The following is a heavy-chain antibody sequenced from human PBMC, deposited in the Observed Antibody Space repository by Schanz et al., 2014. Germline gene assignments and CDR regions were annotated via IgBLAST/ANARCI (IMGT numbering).Heavy chain of an antibody. V-gene: IGHV3-23*04. J-gene: IGHJ4*02. Sequence: EVQLVESGGGLVQPGGSLRLSCAASGFTFSSYAMSWVRQAPGKGLEWVSAISGSGGSTYYTDSVRGRFTISRDNSKNTLYLQMNSLRAEDTAIYYCARDRRNADLDYWGQGTLVTVSS. CDR2: ISGSGGST. CDR3: ARDRRNADLDY. D-gene: IGHD1-1*01. CDR1: GFTFSSYA.